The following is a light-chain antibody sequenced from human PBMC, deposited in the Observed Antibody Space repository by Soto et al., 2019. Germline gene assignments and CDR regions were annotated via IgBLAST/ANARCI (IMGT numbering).Light chain of an antibody. Sequence: DIQMTQSPSSVSASVGDRVTITCRASQAISTWLAWYQQKPGKAPKLLIYAASNLQTGVPSRFSGSGSGTDFTLTISSLQPEDVATYYCQQDNSFPRTFGQGTKVEIK. CDR2: AAS. CDR1: QAISTW. CDR3: QQDNSFPRT. J-gene: IGKJ1*01. V-gene: IGKV1D-12*01.